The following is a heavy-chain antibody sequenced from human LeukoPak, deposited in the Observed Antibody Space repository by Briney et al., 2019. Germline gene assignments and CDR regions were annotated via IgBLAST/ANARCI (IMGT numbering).Heavy chain of an antibody. CDR3: ARDQGTVFGYFTY. D-gene: IGHD3-3*01. Sequence: QPGGSLRLSCAASGFSFSTYGMHWVRQAPGKGLEWVAFIRYDGSNKYDADSAKGRFTISRDNSKNTLYLQMNSLRAEDTAVYYCARDQGTVFGYFTYWGQGTLVTASS. CDR1: GFSFSTYG. V-gene: IGHV3-30*02. J-gene: IGHJ4*02. CDR2: IRYDGSNK.